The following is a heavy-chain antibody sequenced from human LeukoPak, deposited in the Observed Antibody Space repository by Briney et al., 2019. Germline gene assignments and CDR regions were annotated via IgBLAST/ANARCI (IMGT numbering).Heavy chain of an antibody. Sequence: SETLSLTCTVSGGSISSYYWSWIRQPPGKGLEWIGYIYYSGSTNYNPSLKSRVTISVDTSKNQFSLKLTSVTAADTAVYYCAREGTESQTVAFDIWGQGTMVTVSS. CDR2: IYYSGST. V-gene: IGHV4-59*12. D-gene: IGHD1-1*01. J-gene: IGHJ3*02. CDR1: GGSISSYY. CDR3: AREGTESQTVAFDI.